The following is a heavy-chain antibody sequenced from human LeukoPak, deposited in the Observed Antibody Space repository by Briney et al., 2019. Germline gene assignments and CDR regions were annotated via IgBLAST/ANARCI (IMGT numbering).Heavy chain of an antibody. V-gene: IGHV3-30*18. D-gene: IGHD2-2*01. CDR3: AKGMEDIVVVPAIDP. J-gene: IGHJ5*02. CDR1: GFTFSNCG. CDR2: ISFEGTNK. Sequence: PGGSLRLSCAASGFTFSNCGMHWVRQAPGKGLEWVAVISFEGTNKYYADSVKGRFTISRDNSKNTLYLQMNSLRAEDTAVYYCAKGMEDIVVVPAIDPWGQGTLVTVSS.